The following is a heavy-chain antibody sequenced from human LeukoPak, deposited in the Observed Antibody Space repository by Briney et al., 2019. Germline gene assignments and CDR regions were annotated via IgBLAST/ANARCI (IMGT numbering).Heavy chain of an antibody. CDR1: GGTFSSYA. D-gene: IGHD6-13*01. CDR3: ASPSIGTLQKYSSSWYYFDY. V-gene: IGHV1-69*01. CDR2: IIPIFGTA. J-gene: IGHJ4*02. Sequence: SVKVSCTASGGTFSSYAISWVRQAPGQGLEWMGGIIPIFGTANYAQKFQGRVTITADESTSTAYMELSSLRSEDTAVYYCASPSIGTLQKYSSSWYYFDYWGQGTLVTVSS.